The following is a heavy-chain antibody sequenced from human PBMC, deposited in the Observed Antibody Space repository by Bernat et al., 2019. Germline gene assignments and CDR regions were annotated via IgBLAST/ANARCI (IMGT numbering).Heavy chain of an antibody. Sequence: EVQLVESGGGLVQPGGSLRLSCAASGFTVSSNYMSWVRQAPGKGLEWVSVIYSGGSTYYADSVKGRFTISRDNSKNTLYLQMNSLRAEDTAVYYCARLDGYLPRELWYFDLWGHGTLVTVSS. V-gene: IGHV3-66*04. CDR1: GFTVSSNY. CDR3: ARLDGYLPRELWYFDL. D-gene: IGHD5-24*01. J-gene: IGHJ2*01. CDR2: IYSGGST.